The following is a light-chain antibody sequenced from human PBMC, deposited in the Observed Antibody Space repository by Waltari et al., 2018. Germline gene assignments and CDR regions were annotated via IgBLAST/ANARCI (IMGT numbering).Light chain of an antibody. CDR1: NIGSKS. CDR3: KLWDSNSDYP. CDR2: VDT. Sequence: SSMLTQPPSVAVAPGQTARITCGGNNIGSKSVFWFQQKPGQAPVLVISVDTDRPTGFPWRVSGSLSGNTATLTINRVEAGDEADYYGKLWDSNSDYPFGGGTKVTVL. V-gene: IGLV3-21*02. J-gene: IGLJ3*02.